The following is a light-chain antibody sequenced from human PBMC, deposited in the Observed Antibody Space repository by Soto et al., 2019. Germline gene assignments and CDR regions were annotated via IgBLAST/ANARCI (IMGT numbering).Light chain of an antibody. J-gene: IGKJ1*01. CDR2: GAS. CDR1: QSFSSSY. Sequence: EIVLTQSPGTLSLSPGERATLSFRASQSFSSSYLAWYQQKPGQSPRLLIYGASNRATGIPDRFSGSGSGKDFTLSISRLEPEDFAVYYCQQYDSAPLTFGQGTKVEIK. CDR3: QQYDSAPLT. V-gene: IGKV3-20*01.